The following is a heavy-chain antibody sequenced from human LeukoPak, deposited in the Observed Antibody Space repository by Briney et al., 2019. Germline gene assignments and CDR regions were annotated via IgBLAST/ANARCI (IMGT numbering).Heavy chain of an antibody. CDR3: ARDDSGYGGFDY. CDR1: GITVSSNY. V-gene: IGHV3-66*01. Sequence: GGSLRLSCAASGITVSSNYMTWVRQAPGKGLEWVSVIYSGGSTYYADSVKGRFTVSRDNSKNTLYLQMSSLRGEDTAVYYCARDDSGYGGFDYWGQGTLVTVSS. CDR2: IYSGGST. D-gene: IGHD5-12*01. J-gene: IGHJ4*02.